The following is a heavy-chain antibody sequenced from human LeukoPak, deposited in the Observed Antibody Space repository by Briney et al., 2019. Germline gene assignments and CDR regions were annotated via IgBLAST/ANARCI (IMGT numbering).Heavy chain of an antibody. Sequence: GGSLRLSCAASGFTFSSYRMSWVRQAPGKGLEWVANIKQDGSEKYYVDSVKGRFTISRDNAKNSLYLQMNRLRAEDTAAYYCAKGSYYDSSGSFYFDYWGQGTLVTVSS. CDR2: IKQDGSEK. V-gene: IGHV3-7*03. D-gene: IGHD3-22*01. J-gene: IGHJ4*02. CDR1: GFTFSSYR. CDR3: AKGSYYDSSGSFYFDY.